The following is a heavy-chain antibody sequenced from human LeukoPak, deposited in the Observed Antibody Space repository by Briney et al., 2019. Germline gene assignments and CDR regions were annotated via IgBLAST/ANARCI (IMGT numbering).Heavy chain of an antibody. CDR2: INQDGSER. CDR1: GFTFRSSW. Sequence: GGSLRLSCAASGFTFRSSWMTWVRQAPGKGLEWVANINQDGSERYYADSVKGRFTISRDNSKNTLYLQMNSLRAEDTAVYYCAKLVGATDYFDYWGQGTLVTVSS. D-gene: IGHD1-26*01. CDR3: AKLVGATDYFDY. V-gene: IGHV3-7*01. J-gene: IGHJ4*02.